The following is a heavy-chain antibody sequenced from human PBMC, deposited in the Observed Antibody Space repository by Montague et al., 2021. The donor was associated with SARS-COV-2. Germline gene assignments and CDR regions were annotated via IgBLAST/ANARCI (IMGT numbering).Heavy chain of an antibody. Sequence: PALVKPTQTLTLTCTFSGFSLSTSGVCVSWIRQPPGKALEWLALIDWDDDKYYSTSLKTRLTISKDTSKNQVVLTMTNMDPVDTATYYCARIRDYDILTGSYSGFDYWGQGTLVTVSP. D-gene: IGHD3-9*01. V-gene: IGHV2-70*01. J-gene: IGHJ4*02. CDR2: IDWDDDK. CDR3: ARIRDYDILTGSYSGFDY. CDR1: GFSLSTSGVC.